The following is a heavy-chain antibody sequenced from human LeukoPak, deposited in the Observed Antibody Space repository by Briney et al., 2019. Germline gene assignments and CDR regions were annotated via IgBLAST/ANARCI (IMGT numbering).Heavy chain of an antibody. V-gene: IGHV4-39*01. CDR2: IYYSGST. CDR3: ARRRNFDYFDY. CDR1: GGSISSSSYY. Sequence: PSETLSLTCTVSGGSISSSSYYWGWILQPPGRGLEWIGSIYYSGSTYYNPSLKSRVTISVDTSKNQFSLKLSSVTAADTAVYYCARRRNFDYFDYWGQGTLVTVSS. J-gene: IGHJ4*02.